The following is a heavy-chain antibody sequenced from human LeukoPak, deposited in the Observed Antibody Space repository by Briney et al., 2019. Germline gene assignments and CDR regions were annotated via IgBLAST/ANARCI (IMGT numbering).Heavy chain of an antibody. J-gene: IGHJ4*02. Sequence: PGGSLRLSCAASGFTFSSYGMHWVRQVPGKGLEWVAVISYDGSNKYYADSVKGRFTISRDNSKNTLYLQMNSLRAEDTAVYYCARDQGIFDYWGQGTLVTVSS. V-gene: IGHV3-30*03. CDR3: ARDQGIFDY. CDR2: ISYDGSNK. CDR1: GFTFSSYG.